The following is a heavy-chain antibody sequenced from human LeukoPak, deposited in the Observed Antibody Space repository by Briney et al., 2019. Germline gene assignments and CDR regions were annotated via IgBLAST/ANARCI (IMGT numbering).Heavy chain of an antibody. V-gene: IGHV3-30*04. Sequence: GGPLRLSCAASGFTFSSYAMHWVRQAPGKGLEWVAVISYDGSNKYYADSVKGRFTISRDNSKNTLYLQMNSLGAEDTAVYYCARAVVVEGPYDYWGQGTLVTVSS. J-gene: IGHJ4*02. D-gene: IGHD2-15*01. CDR2: ISYDGSNK. CDR1: GFTFSSYA. CDR3: ARAVVVEGPYDY.